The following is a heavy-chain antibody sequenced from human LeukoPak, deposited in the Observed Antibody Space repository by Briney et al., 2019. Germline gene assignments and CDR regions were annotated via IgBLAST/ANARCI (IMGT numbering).Heavy chain of an antibody. CDR2: FYYSGST. CDR3: ARVDPDSSSTLEVFDY. J-gene: IGHJ4*02. V-gene: IGHV4-59*11. CDR1: GGSITTHY. D-gene: IGHD6-6*01. Sequence: SETLSLTCTVSGGSITTHYWSWIRQPPGKGLEWIGYFYYSGSTNYNPSLKSRVTISVDTSKNQFSLKLSSVTAADTAIYYCARVDPDSSSTLEVFDYWGQGTLVTVSS.